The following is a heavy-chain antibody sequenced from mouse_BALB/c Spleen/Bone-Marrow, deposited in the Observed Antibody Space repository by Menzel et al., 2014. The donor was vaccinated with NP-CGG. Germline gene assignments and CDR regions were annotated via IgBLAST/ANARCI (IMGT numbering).Heavy chain of an antibody. J-gene: IGHJ3*01. CDR1: GFNIKDTY. CDR2: IDPANGYT. Sequence: DVKLVESGAELVKPGASVKLSCTASGFNIKDTYMHWVKQRPEQGLEWIGRIDPANGYTKYDPKFQGKATITADTSSNTAYLQLSSLTSEDTAVYYCARNTQFAYWGQGTLVTVSA. CDR3: ARNTQFAY. V-gene: IGHV14-3*02. D-gene: IGHD5-1-1*01.